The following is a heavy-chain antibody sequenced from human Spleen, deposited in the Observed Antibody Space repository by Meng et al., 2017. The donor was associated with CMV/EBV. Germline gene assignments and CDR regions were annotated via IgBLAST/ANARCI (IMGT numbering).Heavy chain of an antibody. V-gene: IGHV3-23*01. CDR3: AKAVVSVYYYYGMDV. CDR1: GFTFSNYA. D-gene: IGHD2-15*01. J-gene: IGHJ6*02. CDR2: ISGGGANT. Sequence: GGSLRLSCAAFGFTFSNYAMSWVRQAPGKGLEWVSAISGGGANTFYAVSVKGRFTISRDNSKNTLYLQMNTLRAEDTVVYYCAKAVVSVYYYYGMDVWGHGTTVTVSS.